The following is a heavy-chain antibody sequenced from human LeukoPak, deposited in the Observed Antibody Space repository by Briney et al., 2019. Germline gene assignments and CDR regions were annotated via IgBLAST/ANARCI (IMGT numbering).Heavy chain of an antibody. Sequence: PGGSLRLSCAASGFTFSSYGMHWVRQAPGKGLEWVAFIRYDGSNKYYADSVKGRFTISRDNSKNTLYLQMNSLRAEDTAVYYCADGYSSSSPLSYWGQGTLVTVSS. CDR1: GFTFSSYG. CDR2: IRYDGSNK. V-gene: IGHV3-30*02. CDR3: ADGYSSSSPLSY. J-gene: IGHJ4*02. D-gene: IGHD6-6*01.